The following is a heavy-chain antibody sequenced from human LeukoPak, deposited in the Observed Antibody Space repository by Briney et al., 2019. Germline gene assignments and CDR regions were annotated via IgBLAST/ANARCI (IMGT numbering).Heavy chain of an antibody. CDR2: IYASGYT. CDR1: GDSISSYY. J-gene: IGHJ4*02. CDR3: ARNHIVTGTYFDS. Sequence: SETLPLTCTVSGDSISSYYWNWIRQPAGKGLEWIGRIYASGYTEYNPPLQTRVTMSVDTSKNEFSLKVDTVTAADTAVYFCARNHIVTGTYFDSWGQGILVTVSS. D-gene: IGHD3-10*01. V-gene: IGHV4-4*07.